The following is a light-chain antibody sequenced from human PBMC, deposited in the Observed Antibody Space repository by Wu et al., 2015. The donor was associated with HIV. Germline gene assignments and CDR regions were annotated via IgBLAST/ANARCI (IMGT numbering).Light chain of an antibody. CDR1: QSVSRN. Sequence: EIVMTQSPGTLSVSPGEGATLSCRASQSVSRNLAWYQQRPGQAPRLLIYDTSTRATSIPARFSGSGSETEFTLTISSLQSEDCAIYSCQQYNGWPGTFGQGTKVEI. J-gene: IGKJ1*01. V-gene: IGKV3-15*01. CDR2: DTS. CDR3: QQYNGWPGT.